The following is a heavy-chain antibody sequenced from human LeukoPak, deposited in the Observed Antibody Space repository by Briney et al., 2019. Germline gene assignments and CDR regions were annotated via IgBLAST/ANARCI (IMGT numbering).Heavy chain of an antibody. D-gene: IGHD6-6*01. V-gene: IGHV4-59*08. Sequence: SETLSLTCTVSGGSISSYYWSWIRQPPGKGLEWIGYIYYSGSTNYNPSLKSRVTISVDTSKNQFSLKLSSVTAADTAVYCCARLFGEGSSSGGFDFWGQGTLVTVSS. CDR3: ARLFGEGSSSGGFDF. J-gene: IGHJ4*02. CDR1: GGSISSYY. CDR2: IYYSGST.